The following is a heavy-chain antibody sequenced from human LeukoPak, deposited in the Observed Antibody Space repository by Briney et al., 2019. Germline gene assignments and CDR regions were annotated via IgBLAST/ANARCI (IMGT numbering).Heavy chain of an antibody. CDR2: IYYSGST. J-gene: IGHJ6*03. D-gene: IGHD4-11*01. CDR3: ARHLQDSSYHYVDV. Sequence: PSETLSLTCTVSGGSFSRSANSWGCIRQPPGRGLEWIGSIYYSGSTYYNPSLKSRVTMSVDTSKNQFSLKLSSVTAADTAVYYCARHLQDSSYHYVDVWGKGTTVTVSS. V-gene: IGHV4-39*01. CDR1: GGSFSRSANS.